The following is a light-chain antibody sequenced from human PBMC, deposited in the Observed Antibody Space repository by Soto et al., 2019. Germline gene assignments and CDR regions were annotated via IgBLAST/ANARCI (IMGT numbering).Light chain of an antibody. CDR3: QSYDSSLSGSV. CDR2: GNS. CDR1: SSNIGAGYH. V-gene: IGLV1-40*01. J-gene: IGLJ3*02. Sequence: QSVLTQPPSVSGAPGQRVTISCTGSSSNIGAGYHVHWYQQLPGTAPKPLIYGNSNRPSGVPDRFSGSKSGTSASLAITGLQAEDEANYYCQSYDSSLSGSVFGGGTKLTVL.